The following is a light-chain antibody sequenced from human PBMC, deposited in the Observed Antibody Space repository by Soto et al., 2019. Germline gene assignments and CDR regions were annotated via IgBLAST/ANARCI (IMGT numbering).Light chain of an antibody. J-gene: IGKJ5*01. V-gene: IGKV3D-20*02. Sequence: EIVLTQSPGTLSFSPGERATLSCRASQSVRNSLLAWYQQKPGQPPRLLIYNASTRATATPERFSGSGSGTDFTLTISRLEPEDFAVYFCQQRSHWPPITFGQGTRLE. CDR3: QQRSHWPPIT. CDR1: QSVRNSL. CDR2: NAS.